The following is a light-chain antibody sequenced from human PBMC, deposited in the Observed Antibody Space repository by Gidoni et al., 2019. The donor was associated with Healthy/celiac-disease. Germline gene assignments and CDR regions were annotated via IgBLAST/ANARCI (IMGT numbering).Light chain of an antibody. J-gene: IGKJ4*01. Sequence: IQMTQSPSALSASVGDRVTITCQASQYISNYLTWYQQKPGKAPKLMIYDAANLETGVPSRFSGSGSGTDFTFTISSLEPEDFATYYCQQYDNLPPLTFGGXTKVEIK. CDR3: QQYDNLPPLT. CDR1: QYISNY. V-gene: IGKV1-33*01. CDR2: DAA.